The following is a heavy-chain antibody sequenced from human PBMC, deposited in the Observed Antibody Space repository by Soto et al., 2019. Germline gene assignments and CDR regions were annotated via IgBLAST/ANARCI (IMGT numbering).Heavy chain of an antibody. J-gene: IGHJ6*02. D-gene: IGHD3-22*01. Sequence: ASVKVSCKASGYTFTGYYMHWVRQAPGQGLEWMGWINPNSGGTNYAQKFQGWVTMTRDTSISTAYMELSRLRSDDTAVYYCARAAMRVVVINHYHYGMDVWGQGTTVTVSS. CDR3: ARAAMRVVVINHYHYGMDV. CDR1: GYTFTGYY. V-gene: IGHV1-2*04. CDR2: INPNSGGT.